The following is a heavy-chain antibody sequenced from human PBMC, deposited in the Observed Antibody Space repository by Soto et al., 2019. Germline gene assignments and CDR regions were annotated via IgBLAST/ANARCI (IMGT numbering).Heavy chain of an antibody. J-gene: IGHJ5*02. CDR1: GFSISRSA. CDR2: IAYDGSNR. D-gene: IGHD1-1*01. Sequence: QVQLVESGGGVVQPGRSLRLSCAASGFSISRSAMHWVRQAPGKGLEWVAVIAYDGSNRWYADSAKGRFTISRDNSKNTVSLQMSSLRGEDKAVYYCARDLQAGTDNVNWFAPWGQGTLVTVSS. CDR3: ARDLQAGTDNVNWFAP. V-gene: IGHV3-30*04.